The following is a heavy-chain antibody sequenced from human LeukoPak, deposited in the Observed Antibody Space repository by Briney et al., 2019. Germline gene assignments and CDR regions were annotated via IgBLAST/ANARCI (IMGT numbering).Heavy chain of an antibody. V-gene: IGHV1-46*01. D-gene: IGHD6-13*01. CDR3: ARDQGDSSSWYGSFDY. Sequence: ASVKVSCKASGYTFTSHGISWVRQAPGQGLEWMGIINPSGGSTSYAQKFQGRVTITADKSTSTAYMELSSLRSEDTAVYYCARDQGDSSSWYGSFDYWGQGTLVTVSS. J-gene: IGHJ4*02. CDR2: INPSGGST. CDR1: GYTFTSHG.